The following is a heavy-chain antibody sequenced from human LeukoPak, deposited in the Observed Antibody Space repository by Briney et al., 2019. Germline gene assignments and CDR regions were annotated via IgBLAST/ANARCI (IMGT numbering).Heavy chain of an antibody. CDR1: GGSFRGYY. CDR2: INHSGRT. J-gene: IGHJ4*02. Sequence: PSVTLSLTCAVYGGSFRGYYWSWIRRPPGKGREWIGEINHSGRTNYNPSLKSRVTISVDTSKNQFSLKLSSVTAADTAVYYCARGLMYYYDSSGCFFDYWGQGTLVTVSS. D-gene: IGHD3-22*01. V-gene: IGHV4-34*01. CDR3: ARGLMYYYDSSGCFFDY.